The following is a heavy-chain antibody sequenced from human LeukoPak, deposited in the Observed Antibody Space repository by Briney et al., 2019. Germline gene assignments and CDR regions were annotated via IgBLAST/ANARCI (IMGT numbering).Heavy chain of an antibody. CDR1: GFTFSSYA. V-gene: IGHV3-30*04. J-gene: IGHJ4*02. CDR2: ISYDGSNK. CDR3: ARGSSSWYDSFDY. D-gene: IGHD6-13*01. Sequence: GGSLRLSCAASGFTFSSYAMHWVRQAPGKGLEWVAVISYDGSNKYYADSVKGRFTISRDNSKNTLYLQMNSLRAEDTAVYYCARGSSSWYDSFDYWGQGTLVTVSS.